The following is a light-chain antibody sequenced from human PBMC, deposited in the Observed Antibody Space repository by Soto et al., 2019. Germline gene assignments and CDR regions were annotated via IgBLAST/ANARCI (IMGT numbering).Light chain of an antibody. CDR1: QNINRK. CDR3: QQYNDYKS. V-gene: IGKV1-5*01. Sequence: DTQMTQSPSTLSASVGDRVTITCRASQNINRKLAWYQQKPGKAPKVLIYDASSLESGVPSRFSGSGSGTEFTLTISSLQPDDFATYYCQQYNDYKSFGQGTKVDIK. CDR2: DAS. J-gene: IGKJ1*01.